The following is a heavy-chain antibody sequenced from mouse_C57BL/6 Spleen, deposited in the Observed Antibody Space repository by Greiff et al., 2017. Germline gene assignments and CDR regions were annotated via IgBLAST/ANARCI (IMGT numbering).Heavy chain of an antibody. Sequence: EVKLVESGPELVKPGASVKMSCKASGYTFTDYNMHWVKQSHGKSLEWIGYINPNNGGTSYNQKFKGKATLTVNKSSSTAYMELRSLTSEDSAVYYCARSCDYDAGSWFAYWGQGTLVTVSA. CDR3: ARSCDYDAGSWFAY. D-gene: IGHD2-4*01. CDR1: GYTFTDYN. CDR2: INPNNGGT. J-gene: IGHJ3*01. V-gene: IGHV1-22*01.